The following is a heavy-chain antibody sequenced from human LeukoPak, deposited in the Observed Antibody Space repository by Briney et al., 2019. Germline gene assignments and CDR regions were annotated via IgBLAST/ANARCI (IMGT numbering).Heavy chain of an antibody. J-gene: IGHJ4*02. Sequence: GGSLRLSCVVSGFTFSDYAMSWVRQAPGKGLEWVSAISGGGTPTFYADSVKGRFITSRDNSKNTLYLQMNSLRAEDTAVYYCAKVFTVGDFDYWGQGTLVTVSS. CDR1: GFTFSDYA. CDR2: ISGGGTPT. V-gene: IGHV3-23*01. D-gene: IGHD3-16*01. CDR3: AKVFTVGDFDY.